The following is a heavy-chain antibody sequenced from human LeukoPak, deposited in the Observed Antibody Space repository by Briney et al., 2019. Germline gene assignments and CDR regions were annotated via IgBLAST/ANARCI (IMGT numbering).Heavy chain of an antibody. CDR3: ARHSRGYPYYFDC. V-gene: IGHV4-38-2*02. J-gene: IGHJ4*02. CDR2: IHHSGST. D-gene: IGHD5-18*01. Sequence: SSETLSLTCTVSGYSISSDYYWGWRRPPPGRRLEWVGSIHHSGSTYYNPSLKRGTTISVDAHKHLFPLNMSCVPSADAAVYYCARHSRGYPYYFDCWGQESLVTDSS. CDR1: GYSISSDYY.